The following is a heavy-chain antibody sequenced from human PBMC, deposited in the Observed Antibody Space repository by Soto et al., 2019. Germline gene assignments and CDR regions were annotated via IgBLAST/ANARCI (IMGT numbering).Heavy chain of an antibody. CDR1: GFTFNNYA. J-gene: IGHJ4*02. V-gene: IGHV3-23*01. Sequence: GGSLRLSCAASGFTFNNYAMSWVRQAPGKGLEWVSAISACGDRTYYADSVKGRFTISRDNSKNTLYLQMSSLSADDTALYSCANWVEGTMVYFDFWGRGTLVTVSS. CDR2: ISACGDRT. D-gene: IGHD3-10*01. CDR3: ANWVEGTMVYFDF.